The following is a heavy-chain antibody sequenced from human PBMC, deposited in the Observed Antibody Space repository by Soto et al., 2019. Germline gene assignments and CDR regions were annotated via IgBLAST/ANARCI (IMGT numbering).Heavy chain of an antibody. CDR1: GFTFNSYV. J-gene: IGHJ6*03. D-gene: IGHD7-27*01. Sequence: PGGSLRLSSAASGFTFNSYVMSWVRQAPGKGLEWVSYISSSSSTIYYADSVKGRFTISRDNAKNSLYLQMNSLRAEDTAVYYCARDGETMYYYMDVWGKGTTVTVSS. CDR2: ISSSSSTI. CDR3: ARDGETMYYYMDV. V-gene: IGHV3-48*01.